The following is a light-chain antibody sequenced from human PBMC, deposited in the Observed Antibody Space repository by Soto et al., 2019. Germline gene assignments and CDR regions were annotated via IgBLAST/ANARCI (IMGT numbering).Light chain of an antibody. CDR3: SSYTSSSTLV. CDR2: DVS. J-gene: IGLJ2*01. Sequence: QSVLTQPASVSGSPGQSITISCTGTSSDVGGYNYVSWYQQHPGKAPKLMIYDVSYRPSGVSNRFSGSKSGNTASLTISGLQAEDEADYYCSSYTSSSTLVFGGGTKLPVL. CDR1: SSDVGGYNY. V-gene: IGLV2-14*01.